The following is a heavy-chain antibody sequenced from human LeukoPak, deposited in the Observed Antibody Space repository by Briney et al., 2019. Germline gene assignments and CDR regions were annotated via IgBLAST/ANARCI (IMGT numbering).Heavy chain of an antibody. CDR2: ISAYNGNT. D-gene: IGHD6-19*01. J-gene: IGHJ5*02. CDR3: ARDLSGQWLDHRGSYNWFDP. CDR1: GYTFTRYG. Sequence: ASVKVSCKASGYTFTRYGISWVRQAPGQGLEWMGWISAYNGNTNYAQKLQGRVTMTTDTSTSTAYMELRSLRSDDTAVYYCARDLSGQWLDHRGSYNWFDPWGQGTLVTVSS. V-gene: IGHV1-18*04.